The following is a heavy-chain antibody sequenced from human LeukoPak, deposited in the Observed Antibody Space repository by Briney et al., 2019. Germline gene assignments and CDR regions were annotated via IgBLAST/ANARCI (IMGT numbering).Heavy chain of an antibody. D-gene: IGHD4-11*01. Sequence: PSETLSLTCAVYGGSFSGYYWSWIRQPPGKGLEWIGEINHSGSTNYNPSLKSRVTISVDTSKNQFSLKLSSVTAADTAVYYCARLSRDYSRRRNWFDPWGQGTLVTVSS. CDR1: GGSFSGYY. J-gene: IGHJ5*02. CDR2: INHSGST. V-gene: IGHV4-34*01. CDR3: ARLSRDYSRRRNWFDP.